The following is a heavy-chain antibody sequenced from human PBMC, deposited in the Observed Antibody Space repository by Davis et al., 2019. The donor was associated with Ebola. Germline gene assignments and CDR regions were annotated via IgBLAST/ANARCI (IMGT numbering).Heavy chain of an antibody. Sequence: GESLKISCAASGFTFSNYWMHWVRQAPGKGLVWVSRINRDESGITYADSVKGRFTISRDNSKNTLYLQMNSLRAEDTAVYYCAKGRYYDILTGSPTYYYYGMDVWGQGTTVTVSS. D-gene: IGHD3-9*01. V-gene: IGHV3-74*01. CDR1: GFTFSNYW. CDR3: AKGRYYDILTGSPTYYYYGMDV. J-gene: IGHJ6*02. CDR2: INRDESGI.